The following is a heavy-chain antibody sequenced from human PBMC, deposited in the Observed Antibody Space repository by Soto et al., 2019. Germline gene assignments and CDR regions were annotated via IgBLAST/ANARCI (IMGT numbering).Heavy chain of an antibody. J-gene: IGHJ4*02. Sequence: GWSLRLSCAASGFTFSSYGMHWVRQAPGKGLEWVAVIWYDGSNKYYADSVKGRFTISRDNSKNTLYLQMNSPRAEDTAVYYCARASENLNHIDIVATTVGYYFDYWGQGTLVSVTA. CDR3: ARASENLNHIDIVATTVGYYFDY. CDR1: GFTFSSYG. D-gene: IGHD5-12*01. CDR2: IWYDGSNK. V-gene: IGHV3-33*01.